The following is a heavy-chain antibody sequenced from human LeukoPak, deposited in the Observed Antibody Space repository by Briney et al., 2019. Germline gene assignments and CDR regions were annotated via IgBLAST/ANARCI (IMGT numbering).Heavy chain of an antibody. D-gene: IGHD5-24*01. CDR3: ARTQDGYNSYFDY. CDR2: INPSGGST. CDR1: GYTFTSYY. Sequence: ASVKVSCKASGYTFTSYYMHWVRQAPGQGLEWMGIINPSGGSTSYAQKFQGRVTITVDESTSTAYMELSSLRSEDTAVYYCARTQDGYNSYFDYWGQGTLVTVSS. J-gene: IGHJ4*02. V-gene: IGHV1-46*01.